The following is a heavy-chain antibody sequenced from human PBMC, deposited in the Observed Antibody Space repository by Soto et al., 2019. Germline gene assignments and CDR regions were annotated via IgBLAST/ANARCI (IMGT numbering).Heavy chain of an antibody. J-gene: IGHJ4*02. CDR2: IYHSGST. V-gene: IGHV4-30-2*01. Sequence: TLSLTCAVSGGSFSRGGYSWSWIRQPPGKGLEWIGYIYHSGSTYYNPSLKSRVTMSVDTSKNQFSLKLSSVTAADTAVYYCVGYCTNGVCYTGRDYWGQGTLVTVSS. CDR1: GGSFSRGGYS. CDR3: VGYCTNGVCYTGRDY. D-gene: IGHD2-8*01.